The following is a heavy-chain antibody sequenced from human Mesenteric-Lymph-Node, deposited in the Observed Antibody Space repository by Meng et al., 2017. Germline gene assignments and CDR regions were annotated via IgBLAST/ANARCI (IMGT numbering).Heavy chain of an antibody. Sequence: VRLVESGGGVVQPGRSLSLSCAASGSTFRYYGMHWVRQAPGKGLEWVAIIWNDGVNKYYTDSVQGRFTVSRDNSKNTLYLQMNSLRAEDTAVYYCAKETSYGGNSGFDYWGQGTLVTASS. J-gene: IGHJ4*02. CDR2: IWNDGVNK. D-gene: IGHD4-23*01. CDR3: AKETSYGGNSGFDY. CDR1: GSTFRYYG. V-gene: IGHV3-33*06.